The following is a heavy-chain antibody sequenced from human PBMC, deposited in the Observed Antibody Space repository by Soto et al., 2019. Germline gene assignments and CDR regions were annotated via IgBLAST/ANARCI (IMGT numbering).Heavy chain of an antibody. J-gene: IGHJ6*02. CDR2: IIPIVGTA. V-gene: IGHV1-69*13. D-gene: IGHD5-12*01. CDR1: GGTFSSYT. CDR3: ERPSYIGYDWVYYHYGMDV. Sequence: SVKGSCKASGGTFSSYTISWVRQAPGQGLEWMGGIIPIVGTANYAQKFQGRVTITADESTSTAYMELSSLRSEDTAVYYCERPSYIGYDWVYYHYGMDVCGQGTTVTVSS.